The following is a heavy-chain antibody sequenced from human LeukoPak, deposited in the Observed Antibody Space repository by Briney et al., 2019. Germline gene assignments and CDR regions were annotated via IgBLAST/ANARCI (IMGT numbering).Heavy chain of an antibody. CDR2: IYTSGST. D-gene: IGHD6-25*01. CDR1: GGSISSYY. J-gene: IGHJ4*02. Sequence: SETLSLTCTVSGGSISSYYWSWIRQPAGKGLERIGRIYTSGSTNYNPSLKSRVTMSVDTSKNQFSLKLSSVTAADTAVYYCARDSESAASFDYWGQGTLVTVSS. V-gene: IGHV4-4*07. CDR3: ARDSESAASFDY.